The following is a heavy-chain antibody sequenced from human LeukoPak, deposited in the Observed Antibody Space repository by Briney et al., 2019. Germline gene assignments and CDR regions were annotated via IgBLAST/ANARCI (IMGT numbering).Heavy chain of an antibody. D-gene: IGHD2-2*01. Sequence: GASVKVSCKASGYTFTSYGISWVRQAPGQGLEWMGGIIPIFGTANYAQKFQGRVTITADESTSTAYMELSSLRSEDTAVYYCAINLPGDYYYYYMDVWGKGTTVTISS. CDR1: GYTFTSYG. J-gene: IGHJ6*03. V-gene: IGHV1-69*13. CDR3: AINLPGDYYYYYMDV. CDR2: IIPIFGTA.